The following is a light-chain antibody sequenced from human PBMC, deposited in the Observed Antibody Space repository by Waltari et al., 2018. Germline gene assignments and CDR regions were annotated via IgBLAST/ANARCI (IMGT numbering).Light chain of an antibody. Sequence: EIVLTQSPATLSLSPGERAVLSCRASQSFNNYIAWYQQKPGQAPRLLIYDASPRATGIAARFSGSGSGTDFTLTISSLEPEDSAVYYCQERSDWRGLTFGPGTKVDIK. CDR2: DAS. CDR1: QSFNNY. J-gene: IGKJ3*01. CDR3: QERSDWRGLT. V-gene: IGKV3-11*01.